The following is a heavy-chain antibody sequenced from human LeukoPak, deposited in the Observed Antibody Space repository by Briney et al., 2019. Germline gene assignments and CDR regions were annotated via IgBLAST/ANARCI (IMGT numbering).Heavy chain of an antibody. CDR1: GFTFSSYS. Sequence: GGSLRLSCAASGFTFSSYSMNWVRQAPGKGLEWVSSISSSSSYIYYADSVKGRFTISRDNAKNSLYLQMNSLRAEDTAVYYCAREGGSSWNHYYYGMDVWGQGTTVTVSS. CDR2: ISSSSSYI. D-gene: IGHD6-13*01. CDR3: AREGGSSWNHYYYGMDV. J-gene: IGHJ6*02. V-gene: IGHV3-21*01.